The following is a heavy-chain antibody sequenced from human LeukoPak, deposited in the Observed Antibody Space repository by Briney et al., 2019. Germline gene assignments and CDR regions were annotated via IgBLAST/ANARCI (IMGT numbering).Heavy chain of an antibody. CDR1: GYTLTELS. Sequence: ASVKVSCKVSGYTLTELSMHWVRQAPGKGLEWMGGFDPEDGETIYAQKFQGRVTMTEDTSTDTAYMELSSLRSEDTAVYYCARSLIGVVNYYYYYMDVWGKGTTVTVSS. V-gene: IGHV1-24*01. CDR3: ARSLIGVVNYYYYYMDV. J-gene: IGHJ6*03. D-gene: IGHD2-2*01. CDR2: FDPEDGET.